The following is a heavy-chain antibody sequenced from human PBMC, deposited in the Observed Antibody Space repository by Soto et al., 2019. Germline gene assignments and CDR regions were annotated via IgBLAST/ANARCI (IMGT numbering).Heavy chain of an antibody. D-gene: IGHD5-12*01. CDR2: IDYSGSA. CDR1: GASINSGNYN. Sequence: VQLQESGPGLVKPSQTLSLICTVSGASINSGNYNWTWIRQHTGRGLEWIGCIDYSGSAYYNPSLKSRVAISVDTSKDQFSLNLTSVTAADTAVYYCARGIVASIFGGLDPWGQGTLVTVSS. V-gene: IGHV4-31*03. CDR3: ARGIVASIFGGLDP. J-gene: IGHJ5*02.